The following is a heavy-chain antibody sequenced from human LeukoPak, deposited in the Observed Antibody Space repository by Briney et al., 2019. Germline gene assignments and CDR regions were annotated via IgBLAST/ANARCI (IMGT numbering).Heavy chain of an antibody. Sequence: SETLSLTSTVSGGSISSSNYYWGWIRQPPGKGLEWIGSIYYSGSTYYNPSLKSRVTISVDTSKNQFSLKLSSATAADTAVYYCATHVLLWFGELYHWGQGTLVTVSS. J-gene: IGHJ5*02. CDR3: ATHVLLWFGELYH. V-gene: IGHV4-39*07. CDR2: IYYSGST. D-gene: IGHD3-10*01. CDR1: GGSISSSNYY.